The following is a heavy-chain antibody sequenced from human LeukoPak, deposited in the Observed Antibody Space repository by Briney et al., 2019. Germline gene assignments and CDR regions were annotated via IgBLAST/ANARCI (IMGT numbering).Heavy chain of an antibody. Sequence: PSETLSLTCTVSGGSISSYYWSWIRQPPGKGLEWIGEINHSGSTNYNPSLKSRVTISVDTSKNQFSLKLSSVTAADTAVYYCARGSRGSIAARGTPYYTDVWGKGTTVTVSS. CDR3: ARGSRGSIAARGTPYYTDV. CDR1: GGSISSYY. J-gene: IGHJ6*03. CDR2: INHSGST. V-gene: IGHV4-34*01. D-gene: IGHD6-6*01.